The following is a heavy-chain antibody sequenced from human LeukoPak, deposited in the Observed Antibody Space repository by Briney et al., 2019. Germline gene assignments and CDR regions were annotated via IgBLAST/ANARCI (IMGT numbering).Heavy chain of an antibody. Sequence: GASVKVSCMASGYTFTSYDINWVRQATGQGLEWMGWMNPNSGNTGYAQKFQGRVTMTRNTSISTAYMELSSLRSEDTAVYYCASFYGSGSHNDYGMDVWGQGTTVTVSS. J-gene: IGHJ6*02. CDR3: ASFYGSGSHNDYGMDV. V-gene: IGHV1-8*01. D-gene: IGHD3-10*01. CDR1: GYTFTSYD. CDR2: MNPNSGNT.